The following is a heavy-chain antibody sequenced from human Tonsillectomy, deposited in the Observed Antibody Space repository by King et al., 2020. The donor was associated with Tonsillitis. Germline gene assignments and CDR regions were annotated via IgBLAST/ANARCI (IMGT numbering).Heavy chain of an antibody. CDR2: ISYDGTHK. CDR1: GFTFSTYA. Sequence: VQLVESGGGVVQPGRSLRLSCAASGFTFSTYAMHWVRQAPGKGLEWVAVISYDGTHKYYADSVKGRFTISRDNSKNTLHLQMNSLRTEDTAVYYCASAHPYWSGDSCYAYYYYPMDVWGQGTTVTVSS. V-gene: IGHV3-30*04. D-gene: IGHD2-15*01. CDR3: ASAHPYWSGDSCYAYYYYPMDV. J-gene: IGHJ6*02.